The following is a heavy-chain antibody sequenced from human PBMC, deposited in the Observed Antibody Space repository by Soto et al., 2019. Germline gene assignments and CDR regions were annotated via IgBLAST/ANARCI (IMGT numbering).Heavy chain of an antibody. V-gene: IGHV1-2*02. D-gene: IGHD6-19*01. CDR2: INPNSGGT. CDR3: ARGSIAVAGLYGMDV. J-gene: IGHJ6*02. CDR1: GYTFTGYY. Sequence: ASVKVSCKASGYTFTGYYMHWVRQAPGQGLGWMGWINPNSGGTNYAQKFQGRVTMTRDTSISTAYMELSRLRSDDTAVYYCARGSIAVAGLYGMDVWGQGTTVTVSS.